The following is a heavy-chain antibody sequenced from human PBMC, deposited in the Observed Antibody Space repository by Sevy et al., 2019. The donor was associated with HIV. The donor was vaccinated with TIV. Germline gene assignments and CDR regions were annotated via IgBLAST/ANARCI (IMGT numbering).Heavy chain of an antibody. CDR2: IYWDDDK. D-gene: IGHD2-8*01. CDR3: AHRRDDTVVMVYGDFDY. J-gene: IGHJ4*02. Sequence: SGPTLVKPTQTLTLTCTFSGFSLSTSGVGVGWIRQPPGKALEWLALIYWDDDKRYSPSLKNRLTITKDTSKNQVVLTMTNMDPVDTATYYRAHRRDDTVVMVYGDFDYWGQGTLVTVSS. CDR1: GFSLSTSGVG. V-gene: IGHV2-5*02.